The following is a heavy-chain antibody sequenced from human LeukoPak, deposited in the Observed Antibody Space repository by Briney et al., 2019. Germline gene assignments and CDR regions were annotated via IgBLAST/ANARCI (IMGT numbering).Heavy chain of an antibody. CDR2: IYYSGST. CDR3: ARVFRSSWSTTTNWFDP. J-gene: IGHJ5*02. Sequence: SETLSLTCTVSGGSISSYYWSWIRQPPGKGLEWIGYIYYSGSTNYNPSLKSRVTISVDTSKNQFSLKLSSVTAADTAVYYCARVFRSSWSTTTNWFDPWGQGTLVTVSS. D-gene: IGHD6-13*01. CDR1: GGSISSYY. V-gene: IGHV4-59*01.